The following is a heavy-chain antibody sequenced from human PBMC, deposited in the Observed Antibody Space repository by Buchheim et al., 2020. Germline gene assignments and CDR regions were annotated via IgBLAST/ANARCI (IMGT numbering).Heavy chain of an antibody. Sequence: EVQLLESGGGFLQPGGSLRLSCVASGFTFSSYAMSWVRQAPGKGLEWVSGISGSGASTYNADSVKGRFTISRDNSKNTLYLQMNSLRAEDTAAYYCAKDFPENSSGWYLFDYWGQGTL. CDR1: GFTFSSYA. J-gene: IGHJ4*02. V-gene: IGHV3-23*01. CDR3: AKDFPENSSGWYLFDY. CDR2: ISGSGAST. D-gene: IGHD6-19*01.